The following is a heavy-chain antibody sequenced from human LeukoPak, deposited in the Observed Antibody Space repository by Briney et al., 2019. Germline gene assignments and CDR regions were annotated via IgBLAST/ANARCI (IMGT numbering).Heavy chain of an antibody. J-gene: IGHJ4*02. CDR3: ARSGSRRYYFDY. CDR1: GGSFSGYY. Sequence: PSETLSLTCAVYGGSFSGYYWSWIRQPPGKGLEWFGEINHSGSTNYNPSLKSRVTISVDTSKNQFSLKLSSVTAADTAVYYCARSGSRRYYFDYWGQGTLVTVSS. V-gene: IGHV4-34*01. D-gene: IGHD3-10*01. CDR2: INHSGST.